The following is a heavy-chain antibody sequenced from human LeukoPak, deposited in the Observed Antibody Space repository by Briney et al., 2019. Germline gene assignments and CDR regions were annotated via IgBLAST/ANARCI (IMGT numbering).Heavy chain of an antibody. V-gene: IGHV4-34*01. D-gene: IGHD2-2*02. CDR2: INHGGST. CDR3: ASTQLLLYPFTYGMDV. J-gene: IGHJ6*02. Sequence: SETLSLTCAVYGVSFSGYYWSWIRQPPGKGLEWIGEINHGGSTNYNPSLKSRVTISVDTSKNQFSLKLSSVTAADTAVYYCASTQLLLYPFTYGMDVWGQGTTVTVSS. CDR1: GVSFSGYY.